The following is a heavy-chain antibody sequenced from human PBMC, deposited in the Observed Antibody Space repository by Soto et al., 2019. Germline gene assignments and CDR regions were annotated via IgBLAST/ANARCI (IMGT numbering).Heavy chain of an antibody. Sequence: SETLSLTCTVSGGSISSGGYYWSWIRQHPGKGLEWIGYIYYSGSTYYNPSLKSRVTISVDTSKNQFSLKLRSVTAADTAVYYCARDTLGDAFDIWGQGTMVTVSS. CDR3: ARDTLGDAFDI. CDR1: GGSISSGGYY. CDR2: IYYSGST. V-gene: IGHV4-31*03. J-gene: IGHJ3*02.